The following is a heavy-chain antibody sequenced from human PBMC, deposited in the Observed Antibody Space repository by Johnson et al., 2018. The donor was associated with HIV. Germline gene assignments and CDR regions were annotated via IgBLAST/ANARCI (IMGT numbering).Heavy chain of an antibody. V-gene: IGHV3-11*04. CDR2: ISSSGRTL. CDR1: GFIFSDYY. CDR3: AREERNYILTRGDAFDI. J-gene: IGHJ3*02. Sequence: QMQLVESGGGLVQPGRSLRLSCAASGFIFSDYYMSWIRQAPGKGLERVSYISSSGRTLDYADSVKGRFTISRDNAKNSLYLQMNSLRAEDTAVYYCAREERNYILTRGDAFDIWGQGTMVTVSS. D-gene: IGHD3-9*01.